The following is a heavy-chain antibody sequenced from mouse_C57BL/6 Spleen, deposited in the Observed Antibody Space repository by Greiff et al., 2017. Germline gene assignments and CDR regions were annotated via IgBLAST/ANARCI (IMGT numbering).Heavy chain of an antibody. Sequence: EVQLQQSGPELVKPGASVKISCKASGYTFTDYYMNWVKQSHGKSLEWIGDINPNNGGTSYNQKFKGKATLTVDKSSSTAYMELRSLTSEDSAVYYCARRRLYDYDVGDYFDYWGQGTTLTVSS. D-gene: IGHD2-4*01. J-gene: IGHJ2*01. V-gene: IGHV1-26*01. CDR3: ARRRLYDYDVGDYFDY. CDR1: GYTFTDYY. CDR2: INPNNGGT.